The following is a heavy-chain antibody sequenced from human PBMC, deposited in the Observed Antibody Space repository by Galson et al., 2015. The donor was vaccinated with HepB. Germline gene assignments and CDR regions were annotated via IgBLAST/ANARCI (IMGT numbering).Heavy chain of an antibody. D-gene: IGHD2-2*01. V-gene: IGHV5-51*01. J-gene: IGHJ4*02. Sequence: QSGAEVKKPGESLKISCKGSAYRFSNFASYWIGWVRQMPGKGLEWMGIIYPGDSKTRYSPSFQGQVTISADKSISTAYLQWSSLKASDTAMYYCARQGGYCSSSPCPQGFDYWGQGTLVTVSS. CDR1: AYRFSNFASYW. CDR2: IYPGDSKT. CDR3: ARQGGYCSSSPCPQGFDY.